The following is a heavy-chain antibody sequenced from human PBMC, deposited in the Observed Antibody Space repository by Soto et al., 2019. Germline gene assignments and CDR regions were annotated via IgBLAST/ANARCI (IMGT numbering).Heavy chain of an antibody. V-gene: IGHV4-59*08. CDR3: ASFKKGGPDAFDI. J-gene: IGHJ3*02. D-gene: IGHD2-15*01. CDR1: GGSISSYY. CDR2: IYYSGST. Sequence: SETLSLTCTVSGGSISSYYWSWIRQPPGRGLEWIGYIYYSGSTNYNPSLKSRVTISVDTSKNQFSLKLSSVTAADTAVYYCASFKKGGPDAFDIWGQGTMVTVSS.